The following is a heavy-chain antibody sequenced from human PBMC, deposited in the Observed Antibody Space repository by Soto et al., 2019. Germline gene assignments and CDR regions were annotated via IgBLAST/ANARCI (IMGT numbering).Heavy chain of an antibody. D-gene: IGHD6-19*01. CDR2: IWYDGSNK. Sequence: QFQLVESGGGVVQPGRSLRLSCAVSGFTFSSYGMHWVRQAPGKGLEWVAIIWYDGSNKFYADSVKGRFTISRDDSKNTLYLQMSSLRAEDTGVYYCARDGTAVAFDYWGQGTLVTVSS. CDR3: ARDGTAVAFDY. J-gene: IGHJ4*02. CDR1: GFTFSSYG. V-gene: IGHV3-33*01.